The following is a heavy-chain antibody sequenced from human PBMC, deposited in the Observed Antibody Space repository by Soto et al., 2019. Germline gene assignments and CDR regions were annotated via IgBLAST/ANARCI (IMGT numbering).Heavy chain of an antibody. J-gene: IGHJ6*02. V-gene: IGHV1-69*13. D-gene: IGHD3-3*01. CDR1: GGTFSSYA. CDR2: IIPIFGTA. CDR3: ARSYYDFGATYYYYGMDV. Sequence: SVKVSCKASGGTFSSYAISWVRQAPGQGLEWMGGIIPIFGTANYAQKFQGRVTITADESTSTAYMELSSLRSEDTAVYYCARSYYDFGATYYYYGMDVWGQGTTVTVSS.